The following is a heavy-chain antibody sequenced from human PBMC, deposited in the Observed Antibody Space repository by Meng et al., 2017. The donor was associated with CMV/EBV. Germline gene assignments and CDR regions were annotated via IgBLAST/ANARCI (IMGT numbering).Heavy chain of an antibody. Sequence: ESLKISCAASGFTFSSYNMNWVRQAPGKGLEWVSSISSSSSYIYYADSVKGRFTISRDNAKNSLHLQMNSLRAEDTAVYYCAREPTYYYGSGIYSYYYYGMDVWGQGTTVTVSS. CDR1: GFTFSSYN. J-gene: IGHJ6*02. V-gene: IGHV3-21*01. CDR2: ISSSSSYI. D-gene: IGHD3-10*01. CDR3: AREPTYYYGSGIYSYYYYGMDV.